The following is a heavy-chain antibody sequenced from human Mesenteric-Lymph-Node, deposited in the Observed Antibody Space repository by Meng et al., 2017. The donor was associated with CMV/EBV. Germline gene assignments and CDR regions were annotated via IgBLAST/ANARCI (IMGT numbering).Heavy chain of an antibody. CDR2: ISYDGSNK. Sequence: GESLKISCAASGFTFSTYAMHWVRQAPGKGLEWVAIISYDGSNKYYPDSVKGRFTVSRDNSKNTLYLQMNSLRAEDTAVYYCARDIGFWTGPDYWGQGTLVTVSS. J-gene: IGHJ4*02. D-gene: IGHD3/OR15-3a*01. V-gene: IGHV3-30*04. CDR3: ARDIGFWTGPDY. CDR1: GFTFSTYA.